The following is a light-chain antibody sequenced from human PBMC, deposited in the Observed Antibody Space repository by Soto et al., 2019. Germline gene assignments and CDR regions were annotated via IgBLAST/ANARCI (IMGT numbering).Light chain of an antibody. J-gene: IGLJ3*02. Sequence: QSVLTQPPSVSGAPGQRVTISCTGSSSNIGAGYDVHWYQQVPGTAPKLLIYGNNNRPSGVPDRFSGSKSGTSASLAITGLQTEDEADYYCQSYDSSLLFGGGTKVTVL. CDR1: SSNIGAGYD. V-gene: IGLV1-40*01. CDR2: GNN. CDR3: QSYDSSLL.